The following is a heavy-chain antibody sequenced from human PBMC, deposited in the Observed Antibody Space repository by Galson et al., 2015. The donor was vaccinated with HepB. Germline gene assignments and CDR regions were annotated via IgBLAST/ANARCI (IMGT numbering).Heavy chain of an antibody. CDR3: AKAGRAYSWGWELLDRLDY. CDR1: GFTFSSYG. D-gene: IGHD1-26*01. CDR2: ISYDGSNK. Sequence: SLRLSCAASGFTFSSYGMHWVRQAPGKGLEWVAVISYDGSNKYYADSVKGRFTISRDNSKNTLYLQMNSLRAEDTAVYYCAKAGRAYSWGWELLDRLDYWGQGTLVTVSS. J-gene: IGHJ4*02. V-gene: IGHV3-30*18.